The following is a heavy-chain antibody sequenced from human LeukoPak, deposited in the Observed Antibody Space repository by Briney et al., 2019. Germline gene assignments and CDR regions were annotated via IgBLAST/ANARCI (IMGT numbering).Heavy chain of an antibody. CDR2: IYPGDSDT. CDR1: GYIFTNYW. CDR3: ARREYYGSGLVDP. J-gene: IGHJ5*02. Sequence: GESLKISCKGSGYIFTNYWIAWVRQMPGKGLQWMGIIYPGDSDTRYSPSFQGQVTISADKSISTAYLQWSSLKASDTAIYYCARREYYGSGLVDPWGQGTLVTVSS. D-gene: IGHD3-10*01. V-gene: IGHV5-51*01.